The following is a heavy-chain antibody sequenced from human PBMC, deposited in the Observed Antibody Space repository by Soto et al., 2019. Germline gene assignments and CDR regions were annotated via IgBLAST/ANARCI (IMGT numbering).Heavy chain of an antibody. CDR1: GFTFSSYS. V-gene: IGHV3-21*01. CDR3: ARVRSGSSYDASDI. D-gene: IGHD1-26*01. J-gene: IGHJ3*02. Sequence: EVQLVESGGGLVKPGGSLRLSCAASGFTFSSYSMNWVRQAPGKGLEWVSSISSSSSYIYYADSVKGRFTTSSDNVKNTSHLRMDGRSAEDRAVYYGARVRSGSSYDASDIWGQGTTVTVSS. CDR2: ISSSSSYI.